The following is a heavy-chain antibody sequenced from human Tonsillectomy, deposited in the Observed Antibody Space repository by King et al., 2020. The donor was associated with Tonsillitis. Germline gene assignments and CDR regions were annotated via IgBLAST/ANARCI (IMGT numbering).Heavy chain of an antibody. J-gene: IGHJ4*02. Sequence: VQLVESGGGLVKPGGSLRLSCAASGFTFSTYSMNWVRQAPGKGLEWVSSISSSSSYIYYADSVKGRFTISRDNAKNSLYLQMNSLRAEDTAVYYCARGTNYDMLGGDYWGQGTLVTVSS. CDR2: ISSSSSYI. CDR3: ARGTNYDMLGGDY. V-gene: IGHV3-21*01. CDR1: GFTFSTYS. D-gene: IGHD3-9*01.